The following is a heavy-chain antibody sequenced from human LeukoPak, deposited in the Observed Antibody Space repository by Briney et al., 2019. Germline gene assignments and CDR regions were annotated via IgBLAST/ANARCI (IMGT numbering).Heavy chain of an antibody. CDR1: GGTFSSYA. CDR3: ARDRRTYYYDSSGSYWAFDI. V-gene: IGHV1-69*13. D-gene: IGHD3-22*01. J-gene: IGHJ3*02. Sequence: ASVKVSCKASGGTFSSYAISWVRQAPGQGLERMGGIIPIFGTANYAQKFQGRVTITADESTSTAYMELSSLRSEDTAVYYCARDRRTYYYDSSGSYWAFDIWGQGTMVTVSS. CDR2: IIPIFGTA.